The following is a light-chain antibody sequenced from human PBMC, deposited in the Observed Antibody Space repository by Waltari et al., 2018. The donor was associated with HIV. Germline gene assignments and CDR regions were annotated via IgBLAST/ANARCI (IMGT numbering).Light chain of an antibody. CDR3: SSYAGSNNLV. CDR2: EVS. J-gene: IGLJ2*01. Sequence: SALTQPPSASGSPGQSVTISCTGTSSDVGGYNYFSWYQQHPGKAPKLMIYEVSKRPSGVPDRFSGSKSGNTASLTVSGLQAEDEADYYCSSYAGSNNLVFGGGTKLTVL. CDR1: SSDVGGYNY. V-gene: IGLV2-8*01.